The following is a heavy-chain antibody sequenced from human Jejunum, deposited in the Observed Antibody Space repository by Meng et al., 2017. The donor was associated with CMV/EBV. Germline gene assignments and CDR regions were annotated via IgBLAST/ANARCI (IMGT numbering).Heavy chain of an antibody. J-gene: IGHJ6*02. V-gene: IGHV3-53*01. D-gene: IGHD2-2*01. Sequence: VSSNYMPWVRPAPGKGLEWVAVMYSGGIRYHADSVKGRFTISRDNSKNTLYLQMNSLRAEDTAVYYCARETSSPTVSYYYYGMDVWGQGTTVTVSS. CDR1: VSSNY. CDR2: MYSGGIR. CDR3: ARETSSPTVSYYYYGMDV.